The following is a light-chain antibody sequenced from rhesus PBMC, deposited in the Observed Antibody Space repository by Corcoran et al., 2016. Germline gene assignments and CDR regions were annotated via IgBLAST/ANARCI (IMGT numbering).Light chain of an antibody. Sequence: DIQMTQSPSSLSASVGDTVTSSCRASQDITNNVAWYQQKAGKAPNLLIYYASNLEGGGPSRFSGTGSWTDFTLPISSLQPEDFATYYCQQGHNYPLTFGGGTKVDLK. J-gene: IGKJ4*01. CDR2: YAS. V-gene: IGKV1S14*01. CDR3: QQGHNYPLT. CDR1: QDITNN.